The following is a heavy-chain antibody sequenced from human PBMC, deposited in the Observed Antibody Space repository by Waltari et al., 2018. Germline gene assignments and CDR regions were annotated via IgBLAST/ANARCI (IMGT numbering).Heavy chain of an antibody. CDR3: TRGRGGGGSSNNWFDP. D-gene: IGHD1-26*01. J-gene: IGHJ5*02. V-gene: IGHV4-4*07. CDR2: IYTSGST. Sequence: QVQLQESGPGLVKPSETLSLTCPVSGGSISRSYWIWIRQPAGKGLEWIGHIYTSGSTNYNPSLKSRVTMSVDTSKNQFSLKLNSVTAADTAIYYCTRGRGGGGSSNNWFDPWGQGTLVIVSS. CDR1: GGSISRSY.